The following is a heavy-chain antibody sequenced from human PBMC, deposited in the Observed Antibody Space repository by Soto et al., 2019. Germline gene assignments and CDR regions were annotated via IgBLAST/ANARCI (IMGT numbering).Heavy chain of an antibody. D-gene: IGHD2-15*01. Sequence: GGSLRLSCAASGFTFSSYWLSWVRQAPGTGLEWVANIKQDGSEKYYVDSVKGRFTISRDNAKNSLYLQMNSLRAEDTAVYYCARYGYCSGGSCETFDYWGQGTLVTVSS. CDR3: ARYGYCSGGSCETFDY. CDR2: IKQDGSEK. J-gene: IGHJ4*02. CDR1: GFTFSSYW. V-gene: IGHV3-7*01.